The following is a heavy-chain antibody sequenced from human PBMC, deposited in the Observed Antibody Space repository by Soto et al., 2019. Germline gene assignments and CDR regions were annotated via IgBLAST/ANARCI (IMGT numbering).Heavy chain of an antibody. CDR3: AKGSRVSSPYCYYGMDV. J-gene: IGHJ6*02. Sequence: GGSLRLSCAASGFTFSSYAMSWVRQAPGKGLEWVSAISGSGGSTYYADSVKGRFTISRDNSKNTLYLQMNSLRAEDTAVYYCAKGSRVSSPYCYYGMDVWGQGTTVTVSS. CDR1: GFTFSSYA. V-gene: IGHV3-23*01. D-gene: IGHD6-6*01. CDR2: ISGSGGST.